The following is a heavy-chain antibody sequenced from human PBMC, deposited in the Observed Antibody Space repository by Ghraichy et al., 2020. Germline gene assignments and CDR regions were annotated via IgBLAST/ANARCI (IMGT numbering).Heavy chain of an antibody. CDR3: ARYPFRANTVTTFRYGMDV. J-gene: IGHJ6*02. V-gene: IGHV1-18*01. CDR2: ISAYNGNT. CDR1: GYTFTSYG. D-gene: IGHD4-17*01. Sequence: ASVKVSSKASGYTFTSYGISWVRQAPGQGLEWMGWISAYNGNTNYAPKLQGRVTMTTDTSTSTAYMELRSLRFDDTAVYYCARYPFRANTVTTFRYGMDVSCQDTTVTVSS.